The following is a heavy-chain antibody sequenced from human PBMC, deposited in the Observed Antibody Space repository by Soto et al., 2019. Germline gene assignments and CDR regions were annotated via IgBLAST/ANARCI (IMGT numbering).Heavy chain of an antibody. J-gene: IGHJ5*01. CDR2: ISSSSSTL. Sequence: GGSLRLSCADSGFTFSRYEMNWVRQAPGKGLEWVSYISSSSSTLYYADSVKGRFTISRDNAKNSLYLQMNSLRAEDTAVYYCARDPSGALPGFDSWGHGTLVTVSS. D-gene: IGHD3-3*01. V-gene: IGHV3-48*03. CDR3: ARDPSGALPGFDS. CDR1: GFTFSRYE.